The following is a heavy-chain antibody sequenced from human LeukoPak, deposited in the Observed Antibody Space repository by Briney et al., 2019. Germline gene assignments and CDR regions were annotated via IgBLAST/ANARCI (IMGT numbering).Heavy chain of an antibody. CDR1: GGTFSSYG. CDR3: AYGSGSHKTIRY. Sequence: ASVKVSCKASGGTFSSYGISWVRQAPGQGLEWMGGIIPIFGTANYAQKFQGRVTITADESTSTAYMELSSLRSEDTAVYYCAYGSGSHKTIRYWGQGTLVTVSS. D-gene: IGHD3-10*01. V-gene: IGHV1-69*13. J-gene: IGHJ4*02. CDR2: IIPIFGTA.